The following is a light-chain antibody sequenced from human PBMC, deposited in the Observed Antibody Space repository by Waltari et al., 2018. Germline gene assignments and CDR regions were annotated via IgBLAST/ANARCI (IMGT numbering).Light chain of an antibody. CDR3: QQFSSPPTWT. CDR1: QKLLYSAINKNS. CDR2: CAS. J-gene: IGKJ1*01. V-gene: IGKV4-1*01. Sequence: DSVMTQSPASLAVSLGERATINCKSSQKLLYSAINKNSLALYQQKPGQPPKLLIYCASTRASGVPDRFSGSGSGTDFTLSISSLQAEDVAVYFCQQFSSPPTWTFGQGTKVEIK.